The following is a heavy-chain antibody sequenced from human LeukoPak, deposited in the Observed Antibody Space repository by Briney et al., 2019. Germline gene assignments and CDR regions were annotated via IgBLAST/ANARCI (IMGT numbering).Heavy chain of an antibody. Sequence: PGGSLRLSCAASGFTFSSYGMHWVRQAPGKGLEWVAVISYDGSNKYYADSVKGRFTISRGNSKNTLYLQMNSLRAEDTAVYYCAKADDSGDLKDAFDIWGQGTMVTVSS. CDR3: AKADDSGDLKDAFDI. J-gene: IGHJ3*02. CDR2: ISYDGSNK. CDR1: GFTFSSYG. D-gene: IGHD2-15*01. V-gene: IGHV3-30*18.